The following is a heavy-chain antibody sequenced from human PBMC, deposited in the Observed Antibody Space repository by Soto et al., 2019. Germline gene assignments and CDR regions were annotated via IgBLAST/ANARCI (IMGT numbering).Heavy chain of an antibody. V-gene: IGHV3-23*01. CDR2: ISGSGGSE. Sequence: GSLRLSCAGSGFTFTSYAMTWVRQAPGKGLEWVSAISGSGGSEFYADSVKGRFTISRDNSKNTLYLQMKSLRAEDTALYYCAKGDTTMITDYYAMDVWGQGTTVTVSS. D-gene: IGHD5-18*01. CDR3: AKGDTTMITDYYAMDV. CDR1: GFTFTSYA. J-gene: IGHJ6*02.